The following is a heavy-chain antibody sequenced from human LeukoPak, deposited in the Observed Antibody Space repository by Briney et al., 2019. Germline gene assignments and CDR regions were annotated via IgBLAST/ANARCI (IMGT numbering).Heavy chain of an antibody. J-gene: IGHJ6*03. D-gene: IGHD3-9*01. CDR3: ARGGSTLHSAGGHDIEFYYYYYMDV. Sequence: TSETLSLTCTVSGGSISSYYWSWIRQPPGKGLEWIGYIYYSGSTNYNPSLKSRVTISVDTSKNQFPLKLSSVTAADTAVYYCARGGSTLHSAGGHDIEFYYYYYMDVWGKGTTVTISS. CDR1: GGSISSYY. CDR2: IYYSGST. V-gene: IGHV4-59*01.